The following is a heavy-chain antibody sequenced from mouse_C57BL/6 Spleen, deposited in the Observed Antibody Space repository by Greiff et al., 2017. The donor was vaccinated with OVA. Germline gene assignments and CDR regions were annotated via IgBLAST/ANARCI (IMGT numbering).Heavy chain of an antibody. V-gene: IGHV1-76*01. J-gene: IGHJ1*03. CDR3: ARYAWYFDV. Sequence: VQLQQSGAELVRPGASVKLSCKASGYTFTDYYINWVKQRPGQGLEWIARIYPGSGNTYYNEKFKGKATLTAEKSSSTAYMQLSSLTSEDSAVYFCARYAWYFDVWGTGTTVTVSS. CDR1: GYTFTDYY. CDR2: IYPGSGNT.